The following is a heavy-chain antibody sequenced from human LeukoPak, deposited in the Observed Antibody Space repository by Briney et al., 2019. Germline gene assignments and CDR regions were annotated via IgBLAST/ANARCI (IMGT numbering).Heavy chain of an antibody. CDR2: ITSSSSYI. CDR3: ARVNRRDGYKILSHRTLDY. D-gene: IGHD5-24*01. CDR1: GFTFSSYS. J-gene: IGHJ4*02. V-gene: IGHV3-21*01. Sequence: GGSLRLSCAASGFTFSSYSMNWVRQAPGKGREWVSSITSSSSYIYYADSVKGRFTISRDNAKNSLYLQMNSLRAEDTAVYYCARVNRRDGYKILSHRTLDYWGQGTLFTVSS.